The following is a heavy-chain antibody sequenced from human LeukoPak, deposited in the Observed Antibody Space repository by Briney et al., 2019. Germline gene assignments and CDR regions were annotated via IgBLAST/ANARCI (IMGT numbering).Heavy chain of an antibody. V-gene: IGHV3-48*01. J-gene: IGHJ4*02. D-gene: IGHD5-18*01. CDR2: ISSGVSTI. CDR3: ARGPGLAMGKGYFDY. Sequence: GGSLRLSCAASGFTFSSYTMGWVRQAPGKGLEWVSLISSGVSTIYYADSVKGRFTISRDNSRNTLYLEVNSLRTDDTAVYYCARGPGLAMGKGYFDYCGQGTLVTVSS. CDR1: GFTFSSYT.